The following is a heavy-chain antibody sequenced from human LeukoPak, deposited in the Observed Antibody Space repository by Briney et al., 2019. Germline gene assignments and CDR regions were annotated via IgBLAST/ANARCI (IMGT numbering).Heavy chain of an antibody. D-gene: IGHD1-14*01. J-gene: IGHJ2*01. CDR3: ARHIKNRGYFDL. V-gene: IGHV4-34*01. Sequence: SETLSLTCTVSGGSISNYYWSWIRQPPGKGLEWIGEINHSGSTNYNPSLKSRVTISVDTSKNQFSLKLSSVTAADTAVYYCARHIKNRGYFDLWGRGTLVTVSS. CDR1: GGSISNYY. CDR2: INHSGST.